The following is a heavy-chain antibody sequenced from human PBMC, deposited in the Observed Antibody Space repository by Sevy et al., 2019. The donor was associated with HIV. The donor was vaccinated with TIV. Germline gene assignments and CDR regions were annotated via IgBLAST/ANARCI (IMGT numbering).Heavy chain of an antibody. Sequence: GGSLRLSCAASGFTFSSYSMDWVRQAPGTGLEWVSSISSSSSYIYYADSVKGRFTISRDNAKNSLYLQMNSLRAEDTAVYYCARGGIRGDHDAFDIWGQRTMVTVSS. V-gene: IGHV3-21*01. CDR3: ARGGIRGDHDAFDI. D-gene: IGHD2-21*02. CDR1: GFTFSSYS. CDR2: ISSSSSYI. J-gene: IGHJ3*02.